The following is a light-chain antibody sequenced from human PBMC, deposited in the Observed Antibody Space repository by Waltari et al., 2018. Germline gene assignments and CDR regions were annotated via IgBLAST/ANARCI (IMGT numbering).Light chain of an antibody. CDR2: AAS. CDR3: QQYYDSPLT. J-gene: IGKJ4*01. V-gene: IGKV1-12*01. Sequence: QMTQSPLSVSASIGDRVAISCRASQDIAIWLAWYQQHPGKAPRLLVYAASNLQSGVPSRFSGSGSGTNFTLTINSLQPEDVAIYYCQQYYDSPLTFGGGTKVEIK. CDR1: QDIAIW.